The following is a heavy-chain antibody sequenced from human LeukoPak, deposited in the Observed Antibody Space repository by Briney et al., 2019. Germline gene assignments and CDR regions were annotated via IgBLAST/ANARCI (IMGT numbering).Heavy chain of an antibody. CDR1: GFTFSSYW. J-gene: IGHJ4*02. CDR2: IKQDGSEK. Sequence: GGSLRFSCAASGFTFSSYWMSWVRQAPGKGREWVANIKQDGSEKSYVDSVKGRFTISRDNAKDSLYLQMNSLRAGDTALYHCARGDYYDSSGYYYQGPFDYWGRGTLVTVSS. CDR3: ARGDYYDSSGYYYQGPFDY. D-gene: IGHD3-22*01. V-gene: IGHV3-7*03.